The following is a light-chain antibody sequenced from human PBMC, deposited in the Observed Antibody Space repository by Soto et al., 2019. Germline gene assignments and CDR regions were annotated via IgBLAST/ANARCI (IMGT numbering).Light chain of an antibody. CDR2: SNN. V-gene: IGLV1-44*01. J-gene: IGLJ3*02. Sequence: QSVLTQPPSASGTPGQRVTISCSGSSSNIGSNTVNWYQQLPGTAPKLLIYSNNQRPSGVPDRFSGSKSGTSASLAISGLQSEDEADYYCYSYAGGYTLVFGGGTKVTVL. CDR3: YSYAGGYTLV. CDR1: SSNIGSNT.